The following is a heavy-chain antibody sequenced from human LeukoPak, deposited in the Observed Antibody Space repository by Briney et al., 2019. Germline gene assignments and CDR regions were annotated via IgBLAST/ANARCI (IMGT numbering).Heavy chain of an antibody. CDR2: IYYSGST. Sequence: PSETLSLTCTVSGGSISSYYWSWIRQPPGKGLEWIGYIYYSGSTNYNPSLKSRVTISVDTSKNQFSLKLSSVTAADTAVYYCARERGDRDTFDIWGQGTMVTVSS. V-gene: IGHV4-59*01. CDR1: GGSISSYY. J-gene: IGHJ3*02. D-gene: IGHD7-27*01. CDR3: ARERGDRDTFDI.